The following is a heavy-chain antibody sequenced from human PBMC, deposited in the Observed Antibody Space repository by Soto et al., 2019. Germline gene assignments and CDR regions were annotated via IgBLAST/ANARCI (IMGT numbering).Heavy chain of an antibody. J-gene: IGHJ4*02. CDR1: GFAFTEQW. V-gene: IGHV3-7*04. CDR3: VGVHPMSF. D-gene: IGHD3-10*02. Sequence: GGSLRLSCAASGFAFTEQWMNWVRQAPGKGPEWVANIKEDGTAKFYGDSVRGRFTVSRDNAKNSLYLQMNNLRVDDTALYYCVGVHPMSFWGQGTLVTVSS. CDR2: IKEDGTAK.